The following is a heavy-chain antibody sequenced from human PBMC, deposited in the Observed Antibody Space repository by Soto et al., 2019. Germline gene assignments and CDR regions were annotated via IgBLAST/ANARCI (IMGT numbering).Heavy chain of an antibody. D-gene: IGHD3-22*01. CDR1: GFTFSSYA. J-gene: IGHJ4*02. CDR3: ARGSLRVDSSGSPTTFDY. Sequence: GGSLRHSCAASGFTFSSYAMHLVRQAPGKGLEWVAVISYDGSNKYYADSVKGRFTISRDNSKNTLYLQMNSLRAEDTAVYYCARGSLRVDSSGSPTTFDYWGQGTLVTVSS. CDR2: ISYDGSNK. V-gene: IGHV3-30-3*01.